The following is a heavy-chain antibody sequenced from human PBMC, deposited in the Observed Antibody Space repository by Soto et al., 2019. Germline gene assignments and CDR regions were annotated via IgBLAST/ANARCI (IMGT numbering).Heavy chain of an antibody. V-gene: IGHV1-18*01. J-gene: IGHJ4*02. CDR3: ATRSPAFDY. CDR1: GYTFTSYG. Sequence: QVQLVQSGPEVKKPGASVKVSCKTSGYTFTSYGISWGRQAPGQGLEWMGWISTYKGNTNYAQKFQGRVTMTTDTSTSTAYMELRSLRSDDTDVYYCATRSPAFDYWGQGTLVTVSS. CDR2: ISTYKGNT.